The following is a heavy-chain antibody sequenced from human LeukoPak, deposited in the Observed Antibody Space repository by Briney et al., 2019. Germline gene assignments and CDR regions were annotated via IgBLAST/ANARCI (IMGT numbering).Heavy chain of an antibody. V-gene: IGHV3-15*01. D-gene: IGHD3-10*01. CDR1: VSTFTNAY. Sequence: GGSLRLSCRASVSTFTNAYMSWVRQAPGKGLEWVGRIKNNIAGGTSDYAAPVKGRFTISRDDSKNTLSLQMESLEIDDTAIYYCTTYYYGSGNYYSPNTIFDHWGQGTLVTVSS. CDR3: TTYYYGSGNYYSPNTIFDH. CDR2: IKNNIAGGTS. J-gene: IGHJ4*02.